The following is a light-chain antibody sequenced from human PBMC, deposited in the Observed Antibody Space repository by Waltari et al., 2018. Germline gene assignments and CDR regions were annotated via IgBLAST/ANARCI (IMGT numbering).Light chain of an antibody. CDR1: QSVLYTSNNKNY. CDR2: WAS. CDR3: QQYSSAPWT. V-gene: IGKV4-1*01. Sequence: DIVMTQSQDSLAVSLGERATINCKSSQSVLYTSNNKNYLAWYQQKPGQPPKLLIYWASTRDSGVPDRFSGSGSGTDFTLTISSLQADDVAVYYCQQYSSAPWTFGQGTKVEIK. J-gene: IGKJ1*01.